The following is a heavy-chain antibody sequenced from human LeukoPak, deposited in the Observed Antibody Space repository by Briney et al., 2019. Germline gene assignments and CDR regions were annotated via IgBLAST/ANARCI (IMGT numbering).Heavy chain of an antibody. V-gene: IGHV3-66*01. D-gene: IGHD3-10*01. CDR3: ARDPGGVITLGLSNFDY. Sequence: GGSLRLSCAASGFTVSSNYMNWVRQAPGKGLEWVSVIYSCGSTYYADSVKGRFTISRDNSKNSLYLQMNSLRAEDTAVYYCARDPGGVITLGLSNFDYWGQGTLVTVSS. J-gene: IGHJ4*02. CDR2: IYSCGST. CDR1: GFTVSSNY.